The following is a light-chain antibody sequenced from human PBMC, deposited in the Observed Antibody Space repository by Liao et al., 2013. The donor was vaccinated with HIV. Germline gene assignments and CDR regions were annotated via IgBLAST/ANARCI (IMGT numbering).Light chain of an antibody. Sequence: SYELTQPPSMSVSPGQTARIFCSGDSLPRQYASWYQQKPGQAPLLLIYKDSERPSGIPERFSGSSSGTTVTLTISAVQAEDEADYYCQSATSSVLGVFGGGTRLTVL. CDR2: KDS. J-gene: IGLJ3*02. V-gene: IGLV3-25*03. CDR1: SLPRQY. CDR3: QSATSSVLGV.